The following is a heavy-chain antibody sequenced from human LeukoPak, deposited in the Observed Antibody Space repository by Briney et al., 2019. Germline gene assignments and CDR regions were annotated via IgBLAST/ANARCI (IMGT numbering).Heavy chain of an antibody. CDR2: FDPEDGET. D-gene: IGHD3-22*01. CDR3: ATKKPYYYDSSGLALEPFYFDY. V-gene: IGHV1-24*01. Sequence: ASVKVSFKVSGYTLTELSMHWVRQAPGKGLEWMGGFDPEDGETIYAQKFQGRVTMTEDTSTDTAYMELSSLRSEDTAVYYCATKKPYYYDSSGLALEPFYFDYWGQGTLVTVSS. CDR1: GYTLTELS. J-gene: IGHJ4*02.